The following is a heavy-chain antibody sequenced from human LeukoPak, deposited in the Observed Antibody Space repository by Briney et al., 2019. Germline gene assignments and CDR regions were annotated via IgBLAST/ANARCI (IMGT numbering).Heavy chain of an antibody. D-gene: IGHD6-25*01. CDR3: ASKGAAGGYVPFDY. V-gene: IGHV1-69*04. CDR2: IIPILGIA. J-gene: IGHJ4*02. CDR1: GGTFSSYA. Sequence: SVKVSCKASGGTFSSYAISWVRQAPGQGLEWMGRIIPILGIANYAQKFQGRVTITADKSTSTAYMELSSLRSEDTAVYYCASKGAAGGYVPFDYWGQGTLVTVSS.